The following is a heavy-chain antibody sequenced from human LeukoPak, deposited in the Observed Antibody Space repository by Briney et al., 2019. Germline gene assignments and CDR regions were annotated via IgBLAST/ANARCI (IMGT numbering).Heavy chain of an antibody. CDR1: GYTFISHY. V-gene: IGHV1-46*01. Sequence: ASVKVSCKASGYTFISHYMHWVRQAPGQGLEWMGIINTSGGSTRYAQKFQGRVTTTRDTSTSTVYMELNSLRFDDTAVYYCAREASCGGACYSVGGAFDIWGQGTMVTVSS. D-gene: IGHD2-21*02. CDR2: INTSGGST. J-gene: IGHJ3*02. CDR3: AREASCGGACYSVGGAFDI.